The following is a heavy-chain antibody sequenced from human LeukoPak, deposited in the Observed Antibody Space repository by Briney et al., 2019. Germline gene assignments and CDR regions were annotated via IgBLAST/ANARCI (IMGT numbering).Heavy chain of an antibody. Sequence: ASVKVSCKASGYIFTDYYMHWVRQAPGQELGWMGRINPNSGGTNYAQKFQGRVTMTRDTSISTAYTELSSLRSDDTAVYYCARAVHGGHGVYFDYWGQGTLVTVSS. CDR2: INPNSGGT. D-gene: IGHD3-16*01. CDR1: GYIFTDYY. V-gene: IGHV1/OR15-1*01. CDR3: ARAVHGGHGVYFDY. J-gene: IGHJ4*02.